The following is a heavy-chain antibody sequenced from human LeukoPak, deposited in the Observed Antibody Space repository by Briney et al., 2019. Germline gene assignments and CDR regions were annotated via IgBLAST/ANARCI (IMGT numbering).Heavy chain of an antibody. CDR2: IYPGDSDT. V-gene: IGHV5-51*01. CDR3: ARRLLPTLTNSWFDS. D-gene: IGHD2-21*01. CDR1: GYSFTTNW. Sequence: GESLKISCKASGYSFTTNWIGWVRQMPGKGLEWMGIIYPGDSDTRYSPSFQGQVTISADKSISTAYLQWSSLKASDTAMYYCARRLLPTLTNSWFDSWGQGTLVTVSS. J-gene: IGHJ5*01.